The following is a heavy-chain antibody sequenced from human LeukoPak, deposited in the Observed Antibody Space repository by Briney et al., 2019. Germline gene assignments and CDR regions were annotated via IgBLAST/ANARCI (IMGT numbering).Heavy chain of an antibody. J-gene: IGHJ6*02. Sequence: ASVKVSCKASGGTFSTYAITWVRQAPGQGLEWMGRILPIFDMANYAQKFQGRVTITADTSTRTAYMELSSLGSDDTAVYYCARDGGWLQTQNHYYYHGMDVWGQGTTVTVSS. CDR1: GGTFSTYA. D-gene: IGHD5-24*01. CDR2: ILPIFDMA. V-gene: IGHV1-69*04. CDR3: ARDGGWLQTQNHYYYHGMDV.